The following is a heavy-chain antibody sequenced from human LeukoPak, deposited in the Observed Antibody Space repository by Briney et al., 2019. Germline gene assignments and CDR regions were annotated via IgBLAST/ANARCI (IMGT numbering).Heavy chain of an antibody. CDR2: ISYDGSNK. Sequence: GGSLRLSCAASGFTFSSYGMHWVRQAPGKGLEWVAVISYDGSNKYYADSVKGRFTISRDNSKNTLYLQMNSLRAEDTAVYYCTIAXQADYFDYWGQGTLVTVSS. CDR3: TIAXQADYFDY. J-gene: IGHJ4*02. CDR1: GFTFSSYG. V-gene: IGHV3-30*03.